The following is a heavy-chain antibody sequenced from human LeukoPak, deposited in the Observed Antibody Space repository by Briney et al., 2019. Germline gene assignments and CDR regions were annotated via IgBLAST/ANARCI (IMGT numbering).Heavy chain of an antibody. J-gene: IGHJ4*02. CDR3: ARALRSSGYYYRP. D-gene: IGHD3-22*01. Sequence: PSETLSLTCAVYGGSFSGHYWSWIRQPPGKGLEWIGEINHSGSTNHNPSLKSRVTISVDTSKNQFSLKLSSVTAADTAVYYCARALRSSGYYYRPWGQGTLVTVSS. CDR2: INHSGST. CDR1: GGSFSGHY. V-gene: IGHV4-34*01.